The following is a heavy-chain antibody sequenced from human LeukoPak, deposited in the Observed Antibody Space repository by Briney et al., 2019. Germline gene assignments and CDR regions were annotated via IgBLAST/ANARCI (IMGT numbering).Heavy chain of an antibody. D-gene: IGHD3-3*01. Sequence: GGSLRLSCAASGFTFSSYAMHWVRQAPGKELEWVAVISYDGSNKYYADSVKGRFTISRDNSKNTLYLQMNSLRAEDTAVYYCARGEYDFWSGYPPSSVDVWGQGTTVTVSS. CDR2: ISYDGSNK. CDR3: ARGEYDFWSGYPPSSVDV. J-gene: IGHJ6*02. CDR1: GFTFSSYA. V-gene: IGHV3-30-3*01.